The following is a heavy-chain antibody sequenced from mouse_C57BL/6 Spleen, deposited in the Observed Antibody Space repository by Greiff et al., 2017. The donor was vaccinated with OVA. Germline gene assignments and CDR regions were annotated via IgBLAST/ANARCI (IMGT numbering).Heavy chain of an antibody. V-gene: IGHV5-9*01. D-gene: IGHD1-1*01. CDR3: ARHETTVVADFDY. CDR1: GFTFSSYT. J-gene: IGHJ2*01. Sequence: EVKLMESGGGLVKPGGSLKLSCAASGFTFSSYTMSWVRQTPEKRLEWVATISGGGGNTYYPDSVKGRFTISRDNAKNTLYLQMSSLRSEDTALYYCARHETTVVADFDYWGQGTTLTVSS. CDR2: ISGGGGNT.